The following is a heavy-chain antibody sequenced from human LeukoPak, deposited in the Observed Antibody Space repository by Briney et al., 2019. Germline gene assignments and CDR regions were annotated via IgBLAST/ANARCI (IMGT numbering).Heavy chain of an antibody. CDR1: GFTFSSYG. V-gene: IGHV3-30*02. Sequence: GGSLRLSCAASGFTFSSYGMHWVRQAPGKGLEWVAFIQYDGSNKYYADSVKGRFTISRDNSKNTLYLQMNSLRAEDTAVYYCAKDSQLELRNYYYYYYMDVWGKGTTVTVSS. CDR2: IQYDGSNK. D-gene: IGHD1-1*01. J-gene: IGHJ6*03. CDR3: AKDSQLELRNYYYYYYMDV.